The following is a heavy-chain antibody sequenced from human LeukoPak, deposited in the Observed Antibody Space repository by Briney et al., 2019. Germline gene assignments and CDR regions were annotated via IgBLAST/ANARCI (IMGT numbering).Heavy chain of an antibody. D-gene: IGHD3-16*01. CDR2: ISSSSSYI. V-gene: IGHV3-21*04. CDR3: ARDATPDGIIFDY. Sequence: GGSLRLSCAASGFTLSSYSMNWVRQAPGKGLEWVSSISSSSSYIHYTDSVKGRFTISRDNTKKSLYLQMNSPRAEDTAVYYCARDATPDGIIFDYWGQGTLVTVSS. CDR1: GFTLSSYS. J-gene: IGHJ4*02.